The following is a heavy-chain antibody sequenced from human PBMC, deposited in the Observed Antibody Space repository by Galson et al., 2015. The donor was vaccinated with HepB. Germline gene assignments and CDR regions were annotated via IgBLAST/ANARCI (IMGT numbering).Heavy chain of an antibody. D-gene: IGHD3-22*01. V-gene: IGHV3-74*01. CDR3: ARNSDIGNSGYYQNFFDP. CDR2: INMDGSST. J-gene: IGHJ5*02. CDR1: GYTFSDYS. Sequence: SLRLSCATSGYTFSDYSLNWVRQAPGKGLAWVSRINMDGSSTSYADSVKGRFTISRDNARSTLFLQMNSLRADDTAVYYCARNSDIGNSGYYQNFFDPWGQGTLVTVSS.